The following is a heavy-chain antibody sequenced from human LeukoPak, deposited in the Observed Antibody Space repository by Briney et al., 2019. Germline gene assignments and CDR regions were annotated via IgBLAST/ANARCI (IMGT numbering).Heavy chain of an antibody. D-gene: IGHD5-18*01. CDR1: GGSISSGGYY. V-gene: IGHV4-30-2*01. Sequence: SQTLSLTCTVSGGSISSGGYYWGWIRQPPGKGLEWIVYIYHSGSTYYNPSLKSRVTISVDRSKNQFSLKLSSVTAADTAVYYCARDLRPYNGYGFDYWGQGTLVTVSS. J-gene: IGHJ4*02. CDR3: ARDLRPYNGYGFDY. CDR2: IYHSGST.